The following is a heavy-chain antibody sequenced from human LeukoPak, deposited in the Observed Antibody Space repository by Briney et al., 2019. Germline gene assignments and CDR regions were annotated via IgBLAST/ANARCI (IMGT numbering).Heavy chain of an antibody. Sequence: PGGSLRLSCAASGFTFRNYWMHWVRQAPGEGLVWVSRINSDGTNTSYADPVKGRFTISRDNAKNTLNLQMNSLRAEDTAVYYCARDLGQYYDTSDNWFDPWGQGTLVTVSS. D-gene: IGHD3-22*01. CDR1: GFTFRNYW. CDR3: ARDLGQYYDTSDNWFDP. V-gene: IGHV3-74*01. J-gene: IGHJ5*02. CDR2: INSDGTNT.